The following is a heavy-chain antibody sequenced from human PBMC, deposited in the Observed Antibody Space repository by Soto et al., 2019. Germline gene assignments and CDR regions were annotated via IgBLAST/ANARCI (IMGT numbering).Heavy chain of an antibody. CDR3: VRYHAPGGYQVY. V-gene: IGHV3-7*01. J-gene: IGHJ4*02. Sequence: EVQLVESGGGLVQPGGSLRLSCAASGFSISNYWMNWVRQAPGKGPEWVANIKEDGSEKYYVDSVKGRFTISSDNAKNSLYLQMNSLRAEDTAVYYCVRYHAPGGYQVYWGQGTLVTVSS. D-gene: IGHD3-10*01. CDR2: IKEDGSEK. CDR1: GFSISNYW.